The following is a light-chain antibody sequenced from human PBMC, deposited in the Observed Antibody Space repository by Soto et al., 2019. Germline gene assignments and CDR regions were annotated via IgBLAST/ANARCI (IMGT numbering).Light chain of an antibody. CDR3: LQDYTFPYT. CDR2: AAS. Sequence: AIQMTQSPSFLSASVGDRVTITCRASQVIRNDLGWYKMRPGKAPQLLIYAASSLQPGVPSRFSGRGSATDFTLTITSLQPEDFATYYCLQDYTFPYTFGQGTKVEIK. J-gene: IGKJ2*01. V-gene: IGKV1-6*02. CDR1: QVIRND.